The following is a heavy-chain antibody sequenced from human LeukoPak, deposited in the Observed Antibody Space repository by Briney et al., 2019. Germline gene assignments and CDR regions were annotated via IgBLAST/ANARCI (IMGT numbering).Heavy chain of an antibody. V-gene: IGHV3-30*18. D-gene: IGHD5-18*01. CDR1: GFTFSSYG. CDR2: ISYDGSNK. CDR3: AKDLEDTDMVLDY. Sequence: GRSLRLSCAASGFTFSSYGMHWVRQAPGKGLEWVAVISYDGSNKYYADSVKGRFTISRDNSKNTLYLQMNSLRAEDTAVYYCAKDLEDTDMVLDYWGQGTLVTVSS. J-gene: IGHJ4*02.